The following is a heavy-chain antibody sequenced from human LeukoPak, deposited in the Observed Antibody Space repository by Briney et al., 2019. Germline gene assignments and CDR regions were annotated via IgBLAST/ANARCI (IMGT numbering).Heavy chain of an antibody. Sequence: PGGSLRLSCAGSGFIFNNYAKHWVRQPPGKGLEWVSGISWNSGSIDYADSVKGRFTISRDNAKNSLYLQMNSLGVEDTAFYYCAKDNRRHYTSGPNPDSLHWGQGALVTVSS. CDR3: AKDNRRHYTSGPNPDSLH. CDR2: ISWNSGSI. D-gene: IGHD6-19*01. V-gene: IGHV3-9*01. J-gene: IGHJ4*02. CDR1: GFIFNNYA.